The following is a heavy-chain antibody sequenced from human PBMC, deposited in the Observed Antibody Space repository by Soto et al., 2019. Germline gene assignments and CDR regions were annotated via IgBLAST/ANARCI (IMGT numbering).Heavy chain of an antibody. CDR2: ISYDGSNK. CDR3: ARGVSWLEPNNWFDP. D-gene: IGHD6-19*01. J-gene: IGHJ5*02. Sequence: GSLRLSCAASGFTFSSYAMHWVRQAPGKGLEWVAVISYDGSNKYYADSVKGRFTISRDNSKNTLYLQMNSLRAEDTAVYYCARGVSWLEPNNWFDPWGQETLVTVSS. CDR1: GFTFSSYA. V-gene: IGHV3-30-3*01.